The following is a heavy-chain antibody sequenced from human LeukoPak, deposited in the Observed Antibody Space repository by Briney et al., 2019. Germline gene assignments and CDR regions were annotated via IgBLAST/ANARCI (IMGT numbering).Heavy chain of an antibody. CDR2: IYSGGST. J-gene: IGHJ4*02. V-gene: IGHV3-53*01. D-gene: IGHD1-26*01. CDR3: ARRTESYGAFDY. Sequence: PGGSLRLSCAASGFTVGSNYMSWVRQAPGKGLEWVSVIYSGGSTYYAHSVKGRFTISRDNSKNTLYLQMNSLRAEDTAVYYCARRTESYGAFDYWGQGTLVTVSS. CDR1: GFTVGSNY.